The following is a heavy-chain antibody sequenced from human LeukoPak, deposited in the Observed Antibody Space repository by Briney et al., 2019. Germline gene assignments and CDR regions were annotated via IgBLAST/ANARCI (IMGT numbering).Heavy chain of an antibody. Sequence: PSETLSLTCTVSGGSISNFYWSWIRQPPGKGLEWIGYIHNSGRTNYNPSLQSRVTISVAMSKNQFSLKLISVTATDTAVYYRAREITMVRGVYYYGMDVWGQGTTVTVSS. CDR1: GGSISNFY. CDR2: IHNSGRT. V-gene: IGHV4-59*01. CDR3: AREITMVRGVYYYGMDV. D-gene: IGHD3-10*01. J-gene: IGHJ6*02.